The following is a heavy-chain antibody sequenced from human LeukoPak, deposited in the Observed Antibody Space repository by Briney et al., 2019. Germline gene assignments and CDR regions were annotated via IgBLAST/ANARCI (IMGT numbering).Heavy chain of an antibody. CDR3: ARTSGYNEDFDY. CDR1: GGSISSGSYY. V-gene: IGHV4-39*07. CDR2: IYYSGST. Sequence: TSETLSLTCTVSGGSISSGSYYWGWIRQPPGKGLEWIGSIYYSGSTYYNPSLKSRVTISVDTSKNQFSLKLSSVTAADTAVYYCARTSGYNEDFDYWGQGTLVTVSS. D-gene: IGHD5-24*01. J-gene: IGHJ4*02.